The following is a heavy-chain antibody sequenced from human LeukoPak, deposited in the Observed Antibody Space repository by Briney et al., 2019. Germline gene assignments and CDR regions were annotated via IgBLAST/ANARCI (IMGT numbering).Heavy chain of an antibody. CDR2: IFSST. D-gene: IGHD4/OR15-4a*01. Sequence: GGSLRLSCTVSGFTVSSNSMSWVRQAPGKGLEWVSFIFSSTHYSDSVKGRFTISGDNSKNTLYLQMNSLRAEDTAVYYCARRAGAYSHPYDYWGQGTLVTVSS. CDR1: GFTVSSNS. CDR3: ARRAGAYSHPYDY. V-gene: IGHV3-53*01. J-gene: IGHJ4*02.